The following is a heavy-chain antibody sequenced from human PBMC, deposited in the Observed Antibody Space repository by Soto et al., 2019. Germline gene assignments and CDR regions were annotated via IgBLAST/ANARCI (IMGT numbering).Heavy chain of an antibody. J-gene: IGHJ4*02. CDR2: IYYSGST. CDR1: GGSISSYY. V-gene: IGHV4-59*08. CDR3: ASSSIAHRRLDY. D-gene: IGHD6-6*01. Sequence: SQTLSLTCTVSGGSISSYYWSWIRQPPGKGLEWIGYIYYSGSTNYNPSLKSRVTISVDTSKNQFSLKLSSVTAADTGVYYCASSSIAHRRLDYCGEGTPVTLSS.